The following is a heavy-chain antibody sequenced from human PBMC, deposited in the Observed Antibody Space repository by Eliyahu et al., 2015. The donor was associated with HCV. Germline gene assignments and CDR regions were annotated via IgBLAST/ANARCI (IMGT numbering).Heavy chain of an antibody. Sequence: EVQLVESGGGLVQPGGSLRLSCSAXGFXFSXYAMHWVRQAPGKGLEYVSAIXSNGGSTYYADSVKGRFTISRDNSKNTLYLQMSSLRAEDTAVYYCVKGPTRYNWNSNGGFWGQGTLVTVSS. CDR1: GFXFSXYA. CDR3: VKGPTRYNWNSNGGF. D-gene: IGHD1-1*01. V-gene: IGHV3-64D*06. CDR2: IXSNGGST. J-gene: IGHJ4*02.